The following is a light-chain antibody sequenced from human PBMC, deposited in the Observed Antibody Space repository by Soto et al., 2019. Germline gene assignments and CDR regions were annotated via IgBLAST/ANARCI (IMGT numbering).Light chain of an antibody. CDR3: CSYAGSYTHV. J-gene: IGLJ1*01. Sequence: SVLTQPASVSGSPGQSITISCTGTSSDVGRYNFVSWYQQHPDKAPKLMIYDVIKRPSGVPDRFSGSKSGNTASLTIYGLQAEDEADYHCCSYAGSYTHVFGTGTKSPS. CDR2: DVI. V-gene: IGLV2-11*01. CDR1: SSDVGRYNF.